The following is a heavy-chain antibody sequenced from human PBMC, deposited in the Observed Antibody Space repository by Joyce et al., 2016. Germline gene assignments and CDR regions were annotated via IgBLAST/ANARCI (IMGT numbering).Heavy chain of an antibody. D-gene: IGHD2-8*01. CDR2: LSSSRSYI. CDR3: ARSSYTNGIFDY. V-gene: IGHV3-21*01. J-gene: IGHJ4*02. CDR1: GFTFSSYS. Sequence: EVQLVESGGGLVKPVGSLRLSCAASGFTFSSYSMSWFRQAPGKGLEWFLSLSSSRSYIKDTDSVKGRFTISRDNAKNSLYLQMNSLRVEDTAVYYCARSSYTNGIFDYWGQGTLVTVSS.